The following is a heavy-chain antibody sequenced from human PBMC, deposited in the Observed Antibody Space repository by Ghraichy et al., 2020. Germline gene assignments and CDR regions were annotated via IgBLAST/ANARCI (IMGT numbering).Heavy chain of an antibody. J-gene: IGHJ4*02. V-gene: IGHV5-51*01. CDR3: ARQGTYCGGDCYSDTATFGY. Sequence: GESLNISCKGSGYSFTSYWIGWVRQMPGKGLEWMGIIYPGDSDTRYSPSFQGQVTISADKSISTAYLQWSSLKASDTAMYYCARQGTYCGGDCYSDTATFGYWGQGTLVTVSS. CDR2: IYPGDSDT. D-gene: IGHD2-21*01. CDR1: GYSFTSYW.